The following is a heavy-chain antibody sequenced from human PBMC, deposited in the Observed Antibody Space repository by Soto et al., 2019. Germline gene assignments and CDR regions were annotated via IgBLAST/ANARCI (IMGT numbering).Heavy chain of an antibody. Sequence: SETMSLTCPVSGGSISSGCYYWSRIRQHPGKGLEWIGYIYYSGSTYYNPSLKSRVTISVDTSKNQFSLKLSSVTAADTAVYYCARVQRWTTLLDYWGQGTLVTV. CDR1: GGSISSGCYY. CDR3: ARVQRWTTLLDY. J-gene: IGHJ4*02. V-gene: IGHV4-31*03. D-gene: IGHD4-4*01. CDR2: IYYSGST.